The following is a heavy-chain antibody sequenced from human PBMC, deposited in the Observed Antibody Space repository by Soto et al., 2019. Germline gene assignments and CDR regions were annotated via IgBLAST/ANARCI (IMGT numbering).Heavy chain of an antibody. Sequence: QLLESGPGLVKPSQTLSLTCTVSGGSISSGGFYWSWISQFPGKGLEWIAYISYSGSAHYNPSLRSRVTISVDTSKNQVSLTLTSVTAADTALYYCARVGCSGGSCYGGFDPWGQGTLVTVSS. CDR3: ARVGCSGGSCYGGFDP. J-gene: IGHJ5*02. V-gene: IGHV4-31*03. D-gene: IGHD2-15*01. CDR1: GGSISSGGFY. CDR2: ISYSGSA.